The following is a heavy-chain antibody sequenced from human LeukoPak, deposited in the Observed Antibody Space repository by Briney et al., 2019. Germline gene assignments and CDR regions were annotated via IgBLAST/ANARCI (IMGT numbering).Heavy chain of an antibody. J-gene: IGHJ4*02. CDR2: ISGSDPGT. D-gene: IGHD3-10*02. V-gene: IGHV3-23*01. CDR1: GFNFRTYA. CDR3: ATVGVSVPGRRAAFEF. Sequence: GGSVRLSCAASGFNFRTYAMSWVRQAPGKGLEWVSAISGSDPGTYHADSVKGRFTISRDNSKNTLYLQMNSLRAEDTAVYYCATVGVSVPGRRAAFEFWGQGTLAIVSS.